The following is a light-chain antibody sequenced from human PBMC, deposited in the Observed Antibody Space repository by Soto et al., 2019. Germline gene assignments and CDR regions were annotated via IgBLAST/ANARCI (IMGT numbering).Light chain of an antibody. V-gene: IGKV3-11*01. CDR1: QSVSSY. CDR3: QHYKSYSEA. Sequence: IVXTQSPXTLSFSPGERDPLCCLASQSVSSYLAWYQHKPGQAPRXXIYDASNRATGIPARFSGSGSGTDFTLTISSLQPDDFATYYCQHYKSYSEAFGQGTKVDIK. CDR2: DAS. J-gene: IGKJ1*01.